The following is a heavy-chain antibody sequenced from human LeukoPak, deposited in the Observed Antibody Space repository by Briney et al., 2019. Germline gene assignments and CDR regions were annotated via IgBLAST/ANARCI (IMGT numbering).Heavy chain of an antibody. J-gene: IGHJ4*02. Sequence: PGGSLRLSCAASGFMFDDYGMSWFRQAPGKGLQWVSGINWSGGRTGYGDSLKGRFTISRDNAKNTLYLQMNSLRAEDTALYYCARDLTRTDNWGQGTLVTVSS. CDR3: ARDLTRTDN. V-gene: IGHV3-20*04. CDR2: INWSGGRT. CDR1: GFMFDDYG. D-gene: IGHD1/OR15-1a*01.